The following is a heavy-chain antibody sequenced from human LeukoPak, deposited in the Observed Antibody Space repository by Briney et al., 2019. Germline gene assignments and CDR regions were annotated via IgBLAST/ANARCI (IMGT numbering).Heavy chain of an antibody. CDR1: GFTFSSYS. D-gene: IGHD2-2*02. Sequence: GGSLRLSCAASGFTFSSYSMNWVRQAQGKGLEWVSFISSSSGYIYYADSVKGRFTISRDNAKNSLYLQMNSLRAEDTAVYYCATFYCSSTTCYTGWHFDYWGQGTLVTVSS. CDR2: ISSSSGYI. V-gene: IGHV3-21*01. CDR3: ATFYCSSTTCYTGWHFDY. J-gene: IGHJ4*02.